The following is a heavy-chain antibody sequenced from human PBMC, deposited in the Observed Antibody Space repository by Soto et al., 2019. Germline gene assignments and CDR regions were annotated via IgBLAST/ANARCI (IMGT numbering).Heavy chain of an antibody. CDR3: ATQDSSSWSPYDAFDI. CDR2: IYPGDSDT. J-gene: IGHJ3*02. Sequence: PGESLKISCKGSGYSFTSYWIGWVRQMPGKGLEWMGIIYPGDSDTRYSPSFQGQVTISADKSISTAYLQWSSLKASDTAMYYCATQDSSSWSPYDAFDIWGQGTMVTV. D-gene: IGHD6-13*01. CDR1: GYSFTSYW. V-gene: IGHV5-51*01.